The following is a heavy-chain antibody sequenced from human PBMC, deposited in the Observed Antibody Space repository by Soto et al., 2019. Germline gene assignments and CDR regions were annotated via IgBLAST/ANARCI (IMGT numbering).Heavy chain of an antibody. D-gene: IGHD3-3*01. CDR3: ARVERGITIFGVVIPPFDY. V-gene: IGHV3-48*04. Sequence: PGGSLRLSCAASGFTFSSYAMSWVRQAPGKGLEWVSAISSSGSTIYYADSVKGRFTISRDNAKNSLYLQMNSLRAEDTAVYYCARVERGITIFGVVIPPFDYWGQGTLVTVSS. CDR2: ISSSGSTI. CDR1: GFTFSSYA. J-gene: IGHJ4*02.